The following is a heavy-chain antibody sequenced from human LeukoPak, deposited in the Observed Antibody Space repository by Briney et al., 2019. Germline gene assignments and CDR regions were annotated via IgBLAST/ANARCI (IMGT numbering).Heavy chain of an antibody. V-gene: IGHV3-30*02. CDR1: GFTFSSYG. D-gene: IGHD1-26*01. CDR2: IRYDGSNK. J-gene: IGHJ4*02. Sequence: GGSLRLACAASGFTFSSYGMHWVRQAPGKGLEWVAFIRYDGSNKYYADSVKGRFTISRDNSKNTLYLQMNSLRAEDTAVYYCATEEASYGGFDYWGQGTLVTVSS. CDR3: ATEEASYGGFDY.